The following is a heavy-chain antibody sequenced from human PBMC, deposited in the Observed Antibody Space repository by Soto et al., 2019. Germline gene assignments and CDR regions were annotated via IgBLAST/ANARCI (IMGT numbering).Heavy chain of an antibody. CDR1: GFTFSSYA. CDR3: ARGPAAASD. J-gene: IGHJ4*02. V-gene: IGHV3-30-3*01. D-gene: IGHD2-2*01. CDR2: ISYDGSNK. Sequence: SLRRSCAASGFTFSSYAMHWVRQAPGKGLEWVAVISYDGSNKYYADSVKGRFTISRDNSKNTLYLQMNSLRAEDTAVYYCARGPAAASDWGQGTLVTVSS.